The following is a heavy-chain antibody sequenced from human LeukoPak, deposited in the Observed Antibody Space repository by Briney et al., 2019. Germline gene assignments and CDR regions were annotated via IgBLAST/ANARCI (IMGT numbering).Heavy chain of an antibody. CDR2: IGGSGTTI. CDR3: ARDNPTIAAAGTGYFQH. D-gene: IGHD6-13*01. J-gene: IGHJ1*01. Sequence: PGGSLRLSCAASGFTFSSYSMNWVRQAPGKGLEWVSHIGGSGTTIYYADSVKGRFTISRDNAKKLLYLQMSNLRAEDTAVYYCARDNPTIAAAGTGYFQHWGQGTLVTVSS. V-gene: IGHV3-48*01. CDR1: GFTFSSYS.